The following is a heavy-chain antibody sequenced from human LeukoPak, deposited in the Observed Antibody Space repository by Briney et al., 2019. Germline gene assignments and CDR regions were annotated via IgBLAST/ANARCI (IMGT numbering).Heavy chain of an antibody. CDR3: ARLRYYGMDV. Sequence: GGSLRLSCAASGFTFSSYSMNWVRQAPGKGLEWVSSISSGSSYIYYADSVKGRFTISRDNAKNSLYLQINSLRAEDTAVYYCARLRYYGMDVWGQGTTVTVSS. CDR1: GFTFSSYS. J-gene: IGHJ6*02. CDR2: ISSGSSYI. V-gene: IGHV3-21*04.